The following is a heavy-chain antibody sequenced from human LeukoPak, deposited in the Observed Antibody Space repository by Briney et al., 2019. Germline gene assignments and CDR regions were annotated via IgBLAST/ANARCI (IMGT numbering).Heavy chain of an antibody. CDR2: IYYSGST. CDR1: GGSISSSSYY. Sequence: SETLSLTCTVSGGSISSSSYYWGWIRQPPGKGLEWIGSIYYSGSTYYNPSLKSRVTISVDTSKNQFSLKLSSVTAADTAVYYCARRTTVTTRTNYYMDVWGKGTTVTVSS. V-gene: IGHV4-39*01. CDR3: ARRTTVTTRTNYYMDV. D-gene: IGHD4-11*01. J-gene: IGHJ6*03.